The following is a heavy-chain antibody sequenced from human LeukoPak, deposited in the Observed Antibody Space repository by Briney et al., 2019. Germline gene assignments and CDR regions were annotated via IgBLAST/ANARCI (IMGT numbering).Heavy chain of an antibody. CDR3: VRDRGYCSGGTCYALWDY. D-gene: IGHD2-15*01. CDR2: ISGSISGTGGST. V-gene: IGHV3-23*01. J-gene: IGHJ4*02. CDR1: GFTFSSYA. Sequence: GGSLRLSCAASGFTFSSYALSWVRQAPGKGLEWVSGISGSISGTGGSTYYADSVKGRFTISRDNAKNSLYLQMNSLRAEDTAMYYCVRDRGYCSGGTCYALWDYWGQGTLVTVSS.